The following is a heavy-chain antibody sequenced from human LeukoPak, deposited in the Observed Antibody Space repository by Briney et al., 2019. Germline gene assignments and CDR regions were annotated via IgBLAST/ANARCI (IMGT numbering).Heavy chain of an antibody. J-gene: IGHJ4*02. Sequence: ASVKVSCKASGYTFTGYYMHWVRQAPGQGLEWMGWINPNSGGTNYAQKFRGRVTMTRDTSISTAYMELSRLRSDDTAVYYCARDLRIVGAKDFDYWGQGTLVTVSS. D-gene: IGHD1-26*01. V-gene: IGHV1-2*02. CDR3: ARDLRIVGAKDFDY. CDR1: GYTFTGYY. CDR2: INPNSGGT.